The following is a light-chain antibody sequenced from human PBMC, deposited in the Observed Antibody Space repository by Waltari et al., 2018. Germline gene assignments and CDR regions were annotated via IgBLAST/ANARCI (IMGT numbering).Light chain of an antibody. V-gene: IGKV1-39*01. CDR3: QQSYTTPRT. Sequence: DIQMTQFPSSLSAAVGDRVTITSRASQNITSYLSWYQQKPGEAPNVLIYAASSLQSGVPSRISGSGSGTDFTLNISGLQPEDFATYYCQQSYTTPRTFGQGTKVKI. CDR2: AAS. J-gene: IGKJ1*01. CDR1: QNITSY.